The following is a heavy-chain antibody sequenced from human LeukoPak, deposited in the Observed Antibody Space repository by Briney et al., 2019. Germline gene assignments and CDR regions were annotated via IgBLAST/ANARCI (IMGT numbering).Heavy chain of an antibody. J-gene: IGHJ1*01. V-gene: IGHV3-48*01. CDR3: ARDEVTIFGVVLYFQH. Sequence: GGSLRLSCAASGFTFSSYSMNWVRQAPGKGLEWVSYISSSSSTIYYADSVKGRFTISRDNAKNSLYLQMNSLRAEDTAVYYCARDEVTIFGVVLYFQHWGQGTLVTVSS. D-gene: IGHD3-3*01. CDR2: ISSSSSTI. CDR1: GFTFSSYS.